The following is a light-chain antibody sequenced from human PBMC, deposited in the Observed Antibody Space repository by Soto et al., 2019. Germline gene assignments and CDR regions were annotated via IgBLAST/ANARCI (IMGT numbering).Light chain of an antibody. CDR2: GAS. CDR3: QQYNNWPPWT. J-gene: IGKJ1*01. Sequence: EIVLTQSPGTLSLSPGERATLSCRASQSLSNNIYLAWYQQKPGQAPRLLIYGASTRATGIPARFSGSGSGTEFTLTISSLQSEDFAVYYCQQYNNWPPWTFGQGTKVEIK. CDR1: QSLSNN. V-gene: IGKV3-15*01.